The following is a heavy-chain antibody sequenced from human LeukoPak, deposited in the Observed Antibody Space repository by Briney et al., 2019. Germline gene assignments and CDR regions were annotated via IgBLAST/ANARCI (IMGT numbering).Heavy chain of an antibody. CDR1: GYTFTGYY. V-gene: IGHV1-2*02. CDR3: ARDQHFDFWSGYYSD. Sequence: GASVKVSCKASGYTFTGYYMHWVRQAPGQGLEWMGWINPNSGGTNYAQKFQGRVTMTRDTSISTAYMELSRLRSDDTAMYYCARDQHFDFWSGYYSDWGQGTLVTVSS. D-gene: IGHD3-3*01. CDR2: INPNSGGT. J-gene: IGHJ4*02.